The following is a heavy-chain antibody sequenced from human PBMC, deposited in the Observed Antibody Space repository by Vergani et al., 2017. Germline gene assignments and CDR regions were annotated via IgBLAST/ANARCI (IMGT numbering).Heavy chain of an antibody. CDR2: INAGNGNT. V-gene: IGHV1-3*01. CDR3: ARDKYYDSPRGWFDP. Sequence: QVQLVQSGAEVKKPGASVKVSCKASGYTFTSYAMHWVRQAPGQRLEWMGWINAGNGNTKYSQKFQGRVTITRDTSASTAYMELSSLRSEDTAVYYCARDKYYDSPRGWFDPWGQGTLVTVSS. CDR1: GYTFTSYA. D-gene: IGHD3-22*01. J-gene: IGHJ5*02.